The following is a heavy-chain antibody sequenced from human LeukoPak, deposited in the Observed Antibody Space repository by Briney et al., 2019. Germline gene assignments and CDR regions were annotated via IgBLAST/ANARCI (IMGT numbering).Heavy chain of an antibody. D-gene: IGHD3-22*01. V-gene: IGHV4-34*01. CDR3: ARGPSAPDSSVSPSYFDY. CDR1: GGSFSGYY. CDR2: INHSGST. Sequence: PSETLSLTCAVYGGSFSGYYWSWIRQPPGKGLEWIGEINHSGSTNYNPSLKSRVTISVDTSKNQFSLKLSSVTAADTAVYYCARGPSAPDSSVSPSYFDYGGKGTLVTVSS. J-gene: IGHJ4*02.